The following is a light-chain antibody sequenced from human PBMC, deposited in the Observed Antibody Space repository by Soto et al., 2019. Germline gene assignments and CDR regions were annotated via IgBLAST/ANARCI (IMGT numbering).Light chain of an antibody. V-gene: IGLV2-14*01. CDR1: SSDVGGYNY. J-gene: IGLJ2*01. CDR2: DVS. CDR3: SSYTSSSTLV. Sequence: QSALTQPASVSGSPGQSFTISCTGTSSDVGGYNYVSWYQQHPGKAPKLIIYDVSNRPSGVSNRFSGSKSGNTASLTISGRHAEDEADYYCSSYTSSSTLVFGGGTKLTVL.